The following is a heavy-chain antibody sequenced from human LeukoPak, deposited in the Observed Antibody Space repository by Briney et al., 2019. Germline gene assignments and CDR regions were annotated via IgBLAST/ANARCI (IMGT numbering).Heavy chain of an antibody. D-gene: IGHD6-19*01. V-gene: IGHV1-69*05. CDR2: IIPIFGTA. CDR1: GGTFSSYA. Sequence: GASVKVSCKASGGTFSSYAISWVRQAPGQGLEWMGRIIPIFGTANYAQKFQGRVTITTDESTSTAYMELSSLRSEDTAVYYYARDLGSGRHGHGYWGQGTLVTVSS. CDR3: ARDLGSGRHGHGY. J-gene: IGHJ4*02.